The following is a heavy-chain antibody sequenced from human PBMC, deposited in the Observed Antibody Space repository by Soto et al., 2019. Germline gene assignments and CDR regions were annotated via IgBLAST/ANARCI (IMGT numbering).Heavy chain of an antibody. Sequence: GGSLRLSCAASGFTFSSYAMSWVRQAPGKGLEWVSAISGSGGSTYCADSVKGRFTISRDNSKNTLYLQMNSLRAEDTAVYYCAKDWARYSSSWDNWFDPWGQGTLVTVSS. CDR2: ISGSGGST. J-gene: IGHJ5*02. D-gene: IGHD6-13*01. CDR3: AKDWARYSSSWDNWFDP. CDR1: GFTFSSYA. V-gene: IGHV3-23*01.